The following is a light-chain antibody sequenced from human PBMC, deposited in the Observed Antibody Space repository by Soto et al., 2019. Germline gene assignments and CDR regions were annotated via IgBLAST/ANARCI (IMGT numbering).Light chain of an antibody. V-gene: IGKV4-1*01. CDR2: WAS. CDR1: QSVLFSSNNQNS. CDR3: QQYYSTPWP. J-gene: IGKJ1*01. Sequence: DLVMTQSPDSLAVSLGDRATINCKSSQSVLFSSNNQNSLAWYQQKPGQPPKLLIFWASTRESGVPDRFSGRGSGTDFTLTISRLQAEDVAVYYCQQYYSTPWPFGQGTKVEL.